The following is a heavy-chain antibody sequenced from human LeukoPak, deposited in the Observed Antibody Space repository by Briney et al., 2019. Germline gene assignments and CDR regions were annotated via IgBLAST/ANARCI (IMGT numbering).Heavy chain of an antibody. V-gene: IGHV4-39*07. J-gene: IGHJ3*02. CDR2: VYYSGNT. Sequence: SETLSLTCTVSGGSITSSSYYWGWIRQPPGKGLEWIGSVYYSGNTYYNSSLRSRVTISVDTSKNQFSLKLSSVTAADTAIYYRTREYGFMTTVFHAFDIWGQGTMVTVSS. D-gene: IGHD4-17*01. CDR3: TREYGFMTTVFHAFDI. CDR1: GGSITSSSYY.